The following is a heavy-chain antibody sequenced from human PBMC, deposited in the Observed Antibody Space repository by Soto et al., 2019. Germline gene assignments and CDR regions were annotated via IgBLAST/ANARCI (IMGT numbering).Heavy chain of an antibody. J-gene: IGHJ6*03. CDR3: ARASRRYFDWLPNYYYYYMDV. D-gene: IGHD3-9*01. V-gene: IGHV1-8*01. Sequence: ASVKVSCKASGYTFTSYDINWVRQVTGQRLVRMRWMNPNSGNTGYAQKFQGRVTMTRNTSISTAYMELRSMRSEDTAVYYCARASRRYFDWLPNYYYYYMDVWGKGTTVTVSS. CDR1: GYTFTSYD. CDR2: MNPNSGNT.